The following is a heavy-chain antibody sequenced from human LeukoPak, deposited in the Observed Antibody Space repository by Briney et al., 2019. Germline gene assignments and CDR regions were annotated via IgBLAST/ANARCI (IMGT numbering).Heavy chain of an antibody. CDR2: IWYDGSNE. D-gene: IGHD4-17*01. V-gene: IGHV3-33*01. J-gene: IGHJ3*01. CDR1: GFIFSTYG. Sequence: GGSLRLSCEASGFIFSTYGMNWVRQAPGKGVEWVAIIWYDGSNEYYADSVKGRFSISRDNSKSTLYLEMNSLRADDTAIYYCASSTVTTRGVGDFDLWGHGTWVTVSS. CDR3: ASSTVTTRGVGDFDL.